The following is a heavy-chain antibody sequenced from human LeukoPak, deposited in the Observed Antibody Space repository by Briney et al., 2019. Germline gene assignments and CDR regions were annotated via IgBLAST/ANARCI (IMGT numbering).Heavy chain of an antibody. CDR2: IWYDGSNK. CDR1: GFTFSSYG. CDR3: AKGGARDAFDI. Sequence: PGGSLRLSCAASGFTFSSYGMHWVRQAPGKGLEWVAVIWYDGSNKYYADSVKGRFTISRDNSKNTLYLQMNSLRAEDTAVYYCAKGGARDAFDIWGQGTMVTVSS. J-gene: IGHJ3*02. V-gene: IGHV3-33*06.